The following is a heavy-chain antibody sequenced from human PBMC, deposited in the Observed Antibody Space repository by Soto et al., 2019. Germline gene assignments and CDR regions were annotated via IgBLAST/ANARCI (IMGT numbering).Heavy chain of an antibody. J-gene: IGHJ3*01. V-gene: IGHV3-11*05. CDR1: GIRLSESY. CDR3: ASRRVFGEVEAFDD. D-gene: IGHD3-16*01. CDR2: IGDSYR. Sequence: QVQLVESGGGLVKPGGTLRLSCAGSGIRLSESYINWIRLTPEKGLAWISYIGDSYRHYAASVRGRFTISRDNVQNSVSLEMTNLRVDDTAIYYCASRRVFGEVEAFDDWGPGTLVTVSS.